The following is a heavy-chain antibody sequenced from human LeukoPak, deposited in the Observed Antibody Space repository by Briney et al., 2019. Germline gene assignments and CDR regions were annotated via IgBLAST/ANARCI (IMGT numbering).Heavy chain of an antibody. Sequence: ASVKVSCKASGGTFSSYAISWVRQAPGQGLEWMGGIIPIFGTANYAQKFQGRVTITADESTSTAYMELSSLRSEDTAVYYCARDCSSTSCYNDGAFDIWGQGTMVTVSS. CDR1: GGTFSSYA. D-gene: IGHD2-2*02. J-gene: IGHJ3*02. V-gene: IGHV1-69*13. CDR2: IIPIFGTA. CDR3: ARDCSSTSCYNDGAFDI.